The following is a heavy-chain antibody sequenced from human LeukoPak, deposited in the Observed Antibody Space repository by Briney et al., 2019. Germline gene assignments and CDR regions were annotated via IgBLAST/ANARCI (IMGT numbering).Heavy chain of an antibody. CDR2: IYTSGTT. Sequence: PSETLSLTCTVSGGSITTYYWSWIRQPAAKGLEWIGRIYTSGTTNYNPSLKSRVTMSVDTSKNQFSLKLSSVTAADTAVYYCARGGEVYPGLFDPWGQGTLVTVSS. CDR1: GGSITTYY. V-gene: IGHV4-4*07. D-gene: IGHD2-2*02. J-gene: IGHJ5*02. CDR3: ARGGEVYPGLFDP.